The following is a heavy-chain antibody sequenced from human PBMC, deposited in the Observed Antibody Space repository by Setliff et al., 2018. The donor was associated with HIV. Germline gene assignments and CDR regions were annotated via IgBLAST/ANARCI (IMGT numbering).Heavy chain of an antibody. Sequence: GASVKVSCKASAYTFTCYGLSWVRQAPGQGLEWMGWTSSDTGNTNYEQKFQGRVTMTTDTSTSTAYMEMRSLKADDTAVYYCARAVGGNGRLAAAFDTWGPGTRGTFSS. D-gene: IGHD2-8*01. CDR2: TSSDTGNT. CDR1: AYTFTCYG. CDR3: ARAVGGNGRLAAAFDT. V-gene: IGHV1-18*01. J-gene: IGHJ3*02.